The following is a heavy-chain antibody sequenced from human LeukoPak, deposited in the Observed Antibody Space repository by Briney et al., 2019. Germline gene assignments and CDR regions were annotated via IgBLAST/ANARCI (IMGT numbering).Heavy chain of an antibody. CDR2: IFFSGST. CDR3: ARGEMATTDNAFDI. D-gene: IGHD5-24*01. Sequence: SETLSLTCTVSGGSISSYYWSWIRQPPGKGLEWIGYIFFSGSTNYNPSLKRRVTMSVDTSRNQFSLKLSSVTAADTAVYYCARGEMATTDNAFDIWGQGTMVTVSP. V-gene: IGHV4-59*01. J-gene: IGHJ3*02. CDR1: GGSISSYY.